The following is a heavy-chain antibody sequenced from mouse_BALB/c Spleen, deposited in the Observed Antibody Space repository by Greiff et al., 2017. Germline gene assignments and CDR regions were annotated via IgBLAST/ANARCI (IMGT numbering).Heavy chain of an antibody. CDR3: ARRGYGDYAMDY. Sequence: VQLQQSGPELVRPGVSVKISCKGSGYTFTDYAMHWVKQSHAKSLEWIGVISTYYGNTNYNQKFKGKATMTVDKSSSTAYMELARLTSEDSAIYYCARRGYGDYAMDYWGQGTSVTVSS. J-gene: IGHJ4*01. CDR1: GYTFTDYA. D-gene: IGHD2-2*01. CDR2: ISTYYGNT. V-gene: IGHV1-67*01.